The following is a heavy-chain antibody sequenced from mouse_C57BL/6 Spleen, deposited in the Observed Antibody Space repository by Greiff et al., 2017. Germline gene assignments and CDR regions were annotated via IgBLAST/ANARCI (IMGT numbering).Heavy chain of an antibody. D-gene: IGHD1-1*01. J-gene: IGHJ2*01. CDR2: ISSGGSYT. CDR3: ARNGPFYGFDY. CDR1: GFTFSSYG. V-gene: IGHV5-6*01. Sequence: EVHLVESGGDLVKPGGSLKLSCAASGFTFSSYGMSWVRQTPDKRLEWVATISSGGSYTYYTDSVKGRITISRDNAKNTLYLKMSSLKSEDTAMYYCARNGPFYGFDYWGQGTTLTVSS.